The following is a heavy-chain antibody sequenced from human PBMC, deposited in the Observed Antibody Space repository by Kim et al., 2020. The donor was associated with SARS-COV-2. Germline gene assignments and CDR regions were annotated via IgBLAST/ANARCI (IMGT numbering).Heavy chain of an antibody. CDR3: ARDPYCGRAGCYPYDY. J-gene: IGHJ4*02. V-gene: IGHV4-30-2*04. D-gene: IGHD2-2*01. Sequence: SLKSRVTISVDTSKNQFSLKLSAVTAADTAVYYCARDPYCGRAGCYPYDYWGQGTLVTVSS.